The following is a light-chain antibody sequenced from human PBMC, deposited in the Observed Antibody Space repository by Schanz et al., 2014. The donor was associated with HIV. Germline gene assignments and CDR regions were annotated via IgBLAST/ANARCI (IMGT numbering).Light chain of an antibody. CDR3: QQHATSPRP. CDR1: QSVSSN. V-gene: IGKV3D-15*01. J-gene: IGKJ1*01. Sequence: EIVMTQSPATLSVSPGERATLSCRASQSVSSNLAWYQQKPGQAPRLLIYGASTRATGIPDRFSGSGSGTDFTLTISRLEPEDFAVYYCQQHATSPRPFGQGTKVEIK. CDR2: GAS.